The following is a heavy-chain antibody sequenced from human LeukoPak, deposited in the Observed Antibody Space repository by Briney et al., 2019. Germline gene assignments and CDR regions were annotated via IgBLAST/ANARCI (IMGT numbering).Heavy chain of an antibody. Sequence: GGSLRLSCAASGFTFSSYTMNWVRQAPGKGLEWVSSISSTSSYIYYADSVKGRFTISRDNAKNSLYLQMNSLRAEDTAVYYCARDLGWGREPGRSFDYWGQGTLVTVSS. V-gene: IGHV3-21*01. J-gene: IGHJ4*02. CDR1: GFTFSSYT. CDR3: ARDLGWGREPGRSFDY. D-gene: IGHD3-16*01. CDR2: ISSTSSYI.